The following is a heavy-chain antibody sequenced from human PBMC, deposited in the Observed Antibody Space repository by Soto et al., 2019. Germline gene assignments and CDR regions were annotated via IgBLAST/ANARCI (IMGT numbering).Heavy chain of an antibody. CDR2: INPNSGGT. V-gene: IGHV1-2*04. CDR1: GYTFTGYY. Sequence: QVQLVQSGAEVKKPGASVKVSCKASGYTFTGYYMHWVRQAPGQGLEWMGWINPNSGGTNYAQKFQGWVTMTRDTSISTAYMELRSLRSDDTAVYYCARDYYCSSTSCQGGWFDPWGQGTLVTVSS. D-gene: IGHD2-2*01. J-gene: IGHJ5*02. CDR3: ARDYYCSSTSCQGGWFDP.